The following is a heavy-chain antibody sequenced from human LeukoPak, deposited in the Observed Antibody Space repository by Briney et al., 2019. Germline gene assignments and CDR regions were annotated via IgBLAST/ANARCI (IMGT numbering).Heavy chain of an antibody. CDR1: GYSISGGYY. V-gene: IGHV4-38-2*01. CDR2: IYHSGST. CDR3: ARADYSNEGYYYMDV. D-gene: IGHD4-11*01. Sequence: PSETLSLTCAVSGYSISGGYYWGWIRQPPGKGLEWIGSIYHSGSTYYNPSLKSRVTISVDTSKNQFSLKLSSVTAADTAVYYCARADYSNEGYYYMDVWGRGTTVTVSS. J-gene: IGHJ6*03.